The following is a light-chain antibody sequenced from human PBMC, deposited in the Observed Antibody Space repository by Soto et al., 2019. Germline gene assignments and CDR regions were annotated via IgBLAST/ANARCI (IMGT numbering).Light chain of an antibody. CDR3: QQYNNWPWT. Sequence: EIVMTQSPSTLSVSPXGXXXXSXGASQSISGALAWYQQKPGQAPRLLIYGASTRATSFPARFSGSGSGTDFTLTISSLQSEDFAVYYCQQYNNWPWTFGQGTKVDIK. V-gene: IGKV3-15*01. CDR2: GAS. J-gene: IGKJ1*01. CDR1: QSISGA.